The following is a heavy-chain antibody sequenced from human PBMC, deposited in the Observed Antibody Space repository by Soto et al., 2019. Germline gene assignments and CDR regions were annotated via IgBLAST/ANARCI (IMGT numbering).Heavy chain of an antibody. Sequence: QVQLVESGGGVVQPGRSLRLSCAASGFTFRIYAMHWVRQAPGKGLECVAVISYDGSNKFYRDSVKGRFTISRDNSKKTMYLQITSLRYEDTAVYYCARGDREDIAVVIGARPGEYGVDVWGQGTTVTVSS. CDR2: ISYDGSNK. J-gene: IGHJ6*02. V-gene: IGHV3-30-3*01. D-gene: IGHD2-15*01. CDR1: GFTFRIYA. CDR3: ARGDREDIAVVIGARPGEYGVDV.